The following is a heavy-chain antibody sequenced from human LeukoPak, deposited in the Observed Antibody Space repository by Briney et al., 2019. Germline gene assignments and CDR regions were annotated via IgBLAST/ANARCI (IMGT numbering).Heavy chain of an antibody. Sequence: SQTLSLTCTVSGGSISSGGYYWSWIRQPPGKGLEWIGEINHSGSTNYNPSLKSRVTISVDTSKNQFSLKLSSVTAADTAVYYCARGGFMSELRRPTKNWYFDLWGRGTLVTVSS. V-gene: IGHV4-30-2*01. J-gene: IGHJ2*01. CDR3: ARGGFMSELRRPTKNWYFDL. D-gene: IGHD1-26*01. CDR1: GGSISSGGYY. CDR2: INHSGST.